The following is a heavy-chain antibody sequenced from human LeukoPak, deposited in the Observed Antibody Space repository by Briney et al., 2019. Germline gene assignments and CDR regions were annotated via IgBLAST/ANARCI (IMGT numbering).Heavy chain of an antibody. D-gene: IGHD3-10*01. Sequence: SETLSLTCTVSGGSISSYYWSWIRQPPGKGLEWIGYIYYSGSTNYNPSLKSRVTISVDTSKNQFSLKLSSVTAADTAVYYCARRPLGGYYYGSGSYRGLNPKYYFDYWGQGTLVTVSS. CDR1: GGSISSYY. J-gene: IGHJ4*02. CDR2: IYYSGST. CDR3: ARRPLGGYYYGSGSYRGLNPKYYFDY. V-gene: IGHV4-59*12.